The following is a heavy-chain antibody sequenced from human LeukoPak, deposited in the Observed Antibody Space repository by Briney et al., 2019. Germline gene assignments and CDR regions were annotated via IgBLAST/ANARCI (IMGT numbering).Heavy chain of an antibody. V-gene: IGHV3-9*01. Sequence: GRSLRLSCAASGFTFDDYAMHWVRQAPGKGLEWVSGISWNSGSIGYADSVKGRFTISRDNAKNSLYLQMNSLRAEDTALYYCAKDMGRPGLRQQSTFQHWGQGTLVTVSS. CDR2: ISWNSGSI. D-gene: IGHD6-13*01. CDR3: AKDMGRPGLRQQSTFQH. CDR1: GFTFDDYA. J-gene: IGHJ1*01.